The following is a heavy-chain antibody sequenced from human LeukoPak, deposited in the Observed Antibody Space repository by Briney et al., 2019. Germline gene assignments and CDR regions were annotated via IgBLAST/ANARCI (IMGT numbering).Heavy chain of an antibody. CDR3: ARRTAMVGYAFDI. D-gene: IGHD5-18*01. Sequence: SETLSLTCTVSGGSISSYYWSWIRQPPGKGLEWIGYIYYSGSTNYNPSLKSRVTISVDTSKNQFSLKLSSVTAADTAVYYCARRTAMVGYAFDIWGQGTMATVSS. J-gene: IGHJ3*02. V-gene: IGHV4-59*08. CDR1: GGSISSYY. CDR2: IYYSGST.